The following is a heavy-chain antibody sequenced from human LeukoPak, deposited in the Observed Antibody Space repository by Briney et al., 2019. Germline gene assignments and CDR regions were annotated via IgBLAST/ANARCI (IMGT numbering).Heavy chain of an antibody. V-gene: IGHV1-2*02. CDR3: ARDAESYSLGIAVAGKYYFDY. Sequence: GASVKVSCKASGYTFTGYYMHWVRQAPGQGLEWMGWINPNSGGTNYAQKFQGRVTMTRDTSTSTVYMELSSLRSADTAVYYCARDAESYSLGIAVAGKYYFDYWGQGTLVTVSS. D-gene: IGHD6-19*01. CDR2: INPNSGGT. J-gene: IGHJ4*02. CDR1: GYTFTGYY.